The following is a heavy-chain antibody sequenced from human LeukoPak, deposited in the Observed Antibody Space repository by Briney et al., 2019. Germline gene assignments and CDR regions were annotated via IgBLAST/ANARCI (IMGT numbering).Heavy chain of an antibody. J-gene: IGHJ4*02. CDR3: AKDTNWGSEFDY. CDR1: GFTFDDYA. Sequence: PGGSLRLSCAASGFTFDDYAMPWVRQAPGKGLEWVSGISWNSGSIGYADSVKGRFTISRDNAKNSLYLQMNSLRAEDTALYYCAKDTNWGSEFDYWGQGTLVTVSS. CDR2: ISWNSGSI. V-gene: IGHV3-9*01. D-gene: IGHD7-27*01.